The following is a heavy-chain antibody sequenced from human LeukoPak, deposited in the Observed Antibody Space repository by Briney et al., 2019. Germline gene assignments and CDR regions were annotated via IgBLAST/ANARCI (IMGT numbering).Heavy chain of an antibody. Sequence: GGSLRLSCAASGFIFSSYSMSWVRQAPGMGLEWVSVITGSGGNTYYADSVKGRFTISKDNSKNTVYLQMSSLRVDDTTVYYCAKAASSSWPSYYYGMDVWGQGTTVTVSS. CDR3: AKAASSSWPSYYYGMDV. CDR1: GFIFSSYS. CDR2: ITGSGGNT. J-gene: IGHJ6*02. V-gene: IGHV3-23*01. D-gene: IGHD6-13*01.